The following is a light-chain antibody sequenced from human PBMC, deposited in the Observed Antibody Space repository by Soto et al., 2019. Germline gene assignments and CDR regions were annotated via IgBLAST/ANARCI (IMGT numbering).Light chain of an antibody. V-gene: IGLV1-47*02. CDR3: AAWDDRMSGRV. CDR2: SDN. CDR1: TANIGKNY. Sequence: QSVLTQSPSTSGTPGQRVTISCSGNTANIGKNYVYWYQQFPGTAPKLLIYSDNQRPSWVPDRFSVSKSDTSASVAISGLRSEDEAVYYCAAWDDRMSGRVFGGGTQLTVL. J-gene: IGLJ3*02.